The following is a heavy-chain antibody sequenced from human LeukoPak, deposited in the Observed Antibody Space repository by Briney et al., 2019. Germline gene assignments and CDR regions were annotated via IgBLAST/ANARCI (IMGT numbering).Heavy chain of an antibody. J-gene: IGHJ4*02. CDR3: ARELFGSYGQLLSFDR. CDR1: GYSFPIYW. Sequence: GASPQTSFKGSGYSFPIYWIAWVRPVPGKGLEWMGVIYPGGSDTRYSPSFQGQVTISVDKSNDTAFLQWSSLKASDSAIYYCARELFGSYGQLLSFDRWGPGTQVTVSS. D-gene: IGHD3-16*01. CDR2: IYPGGSDT. V-gene: IGHV5-51*01.